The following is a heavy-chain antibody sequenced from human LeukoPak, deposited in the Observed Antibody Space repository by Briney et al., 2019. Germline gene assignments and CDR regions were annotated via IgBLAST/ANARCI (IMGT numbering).Heavy chain of an antibody. D-gene: IGHD1-20*01. CDR3: AGSSNGRGLRYNYPMDV. V-gene: IGHV5-51*01. J-gene: IGHJ6*02. CDR1: GYLFTHYC. Sequence: GESLKISCKCSGYLFTHYCGAWARQLPGKGLEGMGIIYPGDSDTRYSPSFQAQLTLSADKSISPAYLQWSSLQASDTAMYYCAGSSNGRGLRYNYPMDVWGQGTKVAVSS. CDR2: IYPGDSDT.